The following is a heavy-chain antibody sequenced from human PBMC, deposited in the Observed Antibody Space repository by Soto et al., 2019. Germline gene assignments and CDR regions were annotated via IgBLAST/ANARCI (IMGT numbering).Heavy chain of an antibody. Sequence: PSETLSLTCAVYGGSFSGYYWTWIRQPPGKGLEWIGEITHSGSTNYNPSLKSRVTISVDTSKNQFSLNLISVTAADTAVYYCARSSVRGWSYWGQGTLVTVSS. D-gene: IGHD3-10*02. CDR1: GGSFSGYY. J-gene: IGHJ4*02. CDR2: ITHSGST. V-gene: IGHV4-34*01. CDR3: ARSSVRGWSY.